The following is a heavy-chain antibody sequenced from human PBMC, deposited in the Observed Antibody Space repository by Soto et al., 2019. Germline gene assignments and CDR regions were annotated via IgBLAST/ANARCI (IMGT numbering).Heavy chain of an antibody. V-gene: IGHV1-2*02. CDR1: GYSFTGYY. J-gene: IGHJ4*02. D-gene: IGHD2-8*02. Sequence: HEHLVQSGAEVKRPGASLKVSCKASGYSFTGYYIHWVRQAPGQGLEWMGWINPDSGATNYAQNLQGRVTLTSDTSISTASMDQTSLTSDDTAVYYGARGDYGTGGYPFPYFDYWGQGTLVIVSS. CDR3: ARGDYGTGGYPFPYFDY. CDR2: INPDSGAT.